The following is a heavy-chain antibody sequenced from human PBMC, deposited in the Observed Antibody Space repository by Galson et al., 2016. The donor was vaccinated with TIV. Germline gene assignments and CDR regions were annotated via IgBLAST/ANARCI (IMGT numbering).Heavy chain of an antibody. D-gene: IGHD6-6*01. Sequence: SETLSLTCTVSGGSVSHTSYYWGWIRQPPGKGLEWIGTIYYTGITFYNPSLESRVTISVDTSKNQFSLKLSSVSAADTAVYYCARTTGAGVAARVLFDFWGLGTLVTASS. CDR3: ARTTGAGVAARVLFDF. CDR2: IYYTGIT. CDR1: GGSVSHTSYY. V-gene: IGHV4-39*07. J-gene: IGHJ4*02.